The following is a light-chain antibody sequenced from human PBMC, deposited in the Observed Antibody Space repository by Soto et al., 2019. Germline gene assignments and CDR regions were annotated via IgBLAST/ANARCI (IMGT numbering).Light chain of an antibody. V-gene: IGLV2-14*01. J-gene: IGLJ2*01. CDR2: EVS. Sequence: QSALTQPASVSGSPGQSITISCTGTSSDIGGFNYVSWYQQHPGTAPKLIIYEVSNRPSGVSNRFSGSKSGNTASLTISGLQADDEADYYCSSYTSTSTVVFGGGTKVTVL. CDR3: SSYTSTSTVV. CDR1: SSDIGGFNY.